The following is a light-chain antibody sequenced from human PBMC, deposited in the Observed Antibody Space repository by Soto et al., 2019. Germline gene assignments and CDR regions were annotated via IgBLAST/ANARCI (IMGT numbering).Light chain of an antibody. J-gene: IGKJ5*01. CDR2: AAS. V-gene: IGKV3-20*01. Sequence: EIVLTQSPGTLYLSPGERATLSCRASQSVSSNYLAWYQQKRGQAPRLLIYAASARATGIPDRFSGSGSGTDFTLTISRLEPEDFALYYCQQYGGSPITFGLGTRLEIK. CDR1: QSVSSNY. CDR3: QQYGGSPIT.